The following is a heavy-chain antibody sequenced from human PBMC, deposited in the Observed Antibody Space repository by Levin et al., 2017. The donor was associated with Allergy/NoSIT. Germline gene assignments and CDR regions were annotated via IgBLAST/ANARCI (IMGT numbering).Heavy chain of an antibody. Sequence: SQTLSLTCAVYGGSFSGYYWSWIRQPPGKGLEWIGEINHSGSTNYNPSLKSRVTISVDTSKNQFSLKLSSVTAADTAVYYCARSGIAAADPFDYWGQGTLVTVSS. V-gene: IGHV4-34*01. J-gene: IGHJ4*02. CDR1: GGSFSGYY. D-gene: IGHD6-13*01. CDR3: ARSGIAAADPFDY. CDR2: INHSGST.